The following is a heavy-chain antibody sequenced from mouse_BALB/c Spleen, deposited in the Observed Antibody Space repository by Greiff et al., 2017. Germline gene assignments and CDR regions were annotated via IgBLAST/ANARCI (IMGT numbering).Heavy chain of an antibody. CDR2: VNPGSGGT. CDR3: AREGTRDYAMDY. D-gene: IGHD3-3*01. CDR1: GYAFTNYL. V-gene: IGHV1-54*01. J-gene: IGHJ4*01. Sequence: QVQLQQSGAELVRPGTSVKVSCKASGYAFTNYLIEWVKQRPGQGLEWIGVVNPGSGGTNYNEKFKGKATLTADKSSSTAYMQLSSLTSDDSAVYFCAREGTRDYAMDYWGQGTSVTVSS.